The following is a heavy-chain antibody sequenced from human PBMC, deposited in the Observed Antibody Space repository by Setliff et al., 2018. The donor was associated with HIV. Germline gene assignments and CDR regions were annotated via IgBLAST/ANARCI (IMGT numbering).Heavy chain of an antibody. CDR2: IYPGESDT. Sequence: GESLKISCKASGYIFNTSWIGWVRQMPGKGLEWMGIIYPGESDTRYSPSFQGQVTLSADRSISTAYLQWSSLKASDTAMYYCARLSGNLAVAGNYYFDYWGQGTLVTVSS. D-gene: IGHD6-19*01. J-gene: IGHJ4*02. CDR3: ARLSGNLAVAGNYYFDY. CDR1: GYIFNTSW. V-gene: IGHV5-51*01.